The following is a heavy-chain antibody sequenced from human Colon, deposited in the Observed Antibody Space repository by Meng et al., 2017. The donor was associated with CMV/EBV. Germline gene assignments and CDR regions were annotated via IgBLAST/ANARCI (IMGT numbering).Heavy chain of an antibody. CDR1: GGTFNRNA. J-gene: IGHJ6*02. CDR3: ARQYSTSSYYFYTMDV. V-gene: IGHV1-69*13. D-gene: IGHD6-6*01. CDR2: IIPIFYTA. Sequence: SVKVSCKASGGTFNRNAISWVRQAPGQGLEWMGGIIPIFYTAKYAQKFQGRLTITADESTTTAYMELTSLRSEDTAMYFCARQYSTSSYYFYTMDVWGQGTTVTVSS.